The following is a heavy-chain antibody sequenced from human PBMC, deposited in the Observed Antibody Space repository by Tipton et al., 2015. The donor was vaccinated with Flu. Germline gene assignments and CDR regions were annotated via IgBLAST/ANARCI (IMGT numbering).Heavy chain of an antibody. CDR1: GFTFSSYA. J-gene: IGHJ4*02. CDR3: ARGYDILTDGGGYFDY. CDR2: IWYDGSNK. D-gene: IGHD3-9*01. Sequence: RSLRLSCAASGFTFSSYAMHWVRQAPGKGLEWVAGIWYDGSNKYYADSVKGRFTISRDNSKNTLYLQMNSLRAEGTAVYYCARGYDILTDGGGYFDYWGQGALVTVSS. V-gene: IGHV3-33*01.